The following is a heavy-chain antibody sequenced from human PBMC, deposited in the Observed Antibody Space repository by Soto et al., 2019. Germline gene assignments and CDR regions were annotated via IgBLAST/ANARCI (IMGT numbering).Heavy chain of an antibody. D-gene: IGHD6-19*01. Sequence: QVQLVQSGAGVKEPGASMKVSCKASGYTFTNYGIIWVRQAPGQGLEWMGWISTYNGDTNSAQKFRGRVTMTTDTSTTTAYMELKSLRSDDTAVYYCARGAVAGPFYYYGIDVWGQGTTVTVSS. CDR1: GYTFTNYG. CDR2: ISTYNGDT. J-gene: IGHJ6*02. V-gene: IGHV1-18*01. CDR3: ARGAVAGPFYYYGIDV.